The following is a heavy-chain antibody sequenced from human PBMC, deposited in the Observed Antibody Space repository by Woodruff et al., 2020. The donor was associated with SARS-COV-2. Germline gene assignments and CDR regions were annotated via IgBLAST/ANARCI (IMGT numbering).Heavy chain of an antibody. Sequence: VDSVKGRFTISRDNAKNSLYLQMNSLRDEDTAVYHCARGLRIRSEFDIWGQGTMVTVSS. CDR3: ARGLRIRSEFDI. J-gene: IGHJ3*02. D-gene: IGHD3-3*02. V-gene: IGHV3-7*01.